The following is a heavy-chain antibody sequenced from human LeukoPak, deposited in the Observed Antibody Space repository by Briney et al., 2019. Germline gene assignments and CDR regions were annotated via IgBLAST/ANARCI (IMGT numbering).Heavy chain of an antibody. CDR3: AGVDIAPADLDV. Sequence: PSETLSLTSAVYGGCFSGYYWSWIRQPPGKGLEWVGEINHSGSTNYNPSLKSRVTISVDTSKNQFSLKLSSVTAADTAVYYCAGVDIAPADLDVWGQGTTVTVSS. J-gene: IGHJ6*02. D-gene: IGHD6-13*01. CDR1: GGCFSGYY. CDR2: INHSGST. V-gene: IGHV4-34*01.